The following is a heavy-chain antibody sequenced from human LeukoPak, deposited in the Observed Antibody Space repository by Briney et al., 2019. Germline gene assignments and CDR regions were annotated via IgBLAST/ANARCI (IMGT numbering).Heavy chain of an antibody. V-gene: IGHV5-51*01. CDR3: ARLLIDLYSAFDL. D-gene: IGHD2-21*01. CDR2: IYPGDSDT. CDR1: GYSFSTYW. Sequence: GESLKISCKGSGYSFSTYWIGWVRQMPGKGLEWMGIIYPGDSDTIYSPSFQGQVTMSADKSSSTAYLQWSSLKASDTAMYYCARLLIDLYSAFDLWGQGTMVTVSS. J-gene: IGHJ3*01.